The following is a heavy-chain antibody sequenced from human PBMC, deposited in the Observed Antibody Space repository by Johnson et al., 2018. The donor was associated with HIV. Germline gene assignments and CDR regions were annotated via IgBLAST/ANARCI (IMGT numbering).Heavy chain of an antibody. CDR1: GFTFTSYW. V-gene: IGHV3-7*01. J-gene: IGHJ3*02. CDR3: AIYGLVTRAFDI. CDR2: IKQDESEK. Sequence: MLLVESGGGLVQPGGSLRLSCVASGFTFTSYWMSWVRQAPGKGLEWVANIKQDESEKYYVDSVKGRFTISRDNAKNSLYLQMNSLRAEDTALYYCAIYGLVTRAFDIWGQGTMVAVSS. D-gene: IGHD2-21*02.